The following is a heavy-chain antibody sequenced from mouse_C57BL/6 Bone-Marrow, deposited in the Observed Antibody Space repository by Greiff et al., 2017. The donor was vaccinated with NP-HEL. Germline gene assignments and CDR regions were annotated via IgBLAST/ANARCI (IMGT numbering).Heavy chain of an antibody. J-gene: IGHJ1*03. Sequence: VKLMESGAELVKPGASVKISCKASGYAFSSYWMNWVKQRPGKGLEWIGQIYPGDGDTNYNGKFKGKATLTADKSSSTAYMQLSSLTSEDSAVYFCASSRVDWYFDVWGTGTTVTVSS. CDR2: IYPGDGDT. CDR1: GYAFSSYW. CDR3: ASSRVDWYFDV. V-gene: IGHV1-80*01. D-gene: IGHD1-1*01.